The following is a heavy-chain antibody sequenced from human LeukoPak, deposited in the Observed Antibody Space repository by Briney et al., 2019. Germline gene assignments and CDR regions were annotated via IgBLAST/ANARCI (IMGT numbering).Heavy chain of an antibody. J-gene: IGHJ4*02. V-gene: IGHV4-38-2*01. CDR1: NYSISSGYY. CDR2: IYHRGNT. Sequence: SETLSLTCAVSNYSISSGYYWGWIRQPPGKGLEWIGSIYHRGNTYYNPSLKSRVTISVDTSKNQFSLKLSSVTAADTAMYYCARIRMITFGGVIVRTYYFDYWGQGTLVIVSS. D-gene: IGHD3-16*02. CDR3: ARIRMITFGGVIVRTYYFDY.